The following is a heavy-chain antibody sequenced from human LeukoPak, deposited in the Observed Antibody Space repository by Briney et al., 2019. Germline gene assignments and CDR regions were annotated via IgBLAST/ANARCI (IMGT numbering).Heavy chain of an antibody. V-gene: IGHV1-8*01. J-gene: IGHJ5*02. CDR1: GYTFTSYD. CDR3: ARASYYYGSGSYVRFDP. CDR2: MNPNSGNT. Sequence: GASVKVSCKASGYTFTSYDINWVRQATGQGLEWMGWMNPNSGNTGYAQKFQGRVTMTRNTSISTAYMELSSLRSDDTAVYYCARASYYYGSGSYVRFDPWGQGTLVTVSS. D-gene: IGHD3-10*01.